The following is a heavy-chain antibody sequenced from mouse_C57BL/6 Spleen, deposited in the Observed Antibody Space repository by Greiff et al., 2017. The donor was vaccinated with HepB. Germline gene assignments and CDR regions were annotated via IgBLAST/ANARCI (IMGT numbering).Heavy chain of an antibody. CDR2: IRSKSNNYAT. CDR1: GFSFNTYA. D-gene: IGHD2-4*01. CDR3: VRRSDYDQGFAY. V-gene: IGHV10-1*01. Sequence: EVQLVESGGGLVQPKGSLKLSCAASGFSFNTYAMNWVRQAPGKGLEWVARIRSKSNNYATYYADSVKDRFTISRDDSESMLYLQMNNLKTEDTAMYYCVRRSDYDQGFAYWGQGTLVTVSA. J-gene: IGHJ3*01.